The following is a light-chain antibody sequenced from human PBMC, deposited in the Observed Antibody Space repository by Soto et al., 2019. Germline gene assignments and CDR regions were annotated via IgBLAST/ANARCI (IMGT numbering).Light chain of an antibody. CDR3: QQRSACPFT. CDR2: DAS. V-gene: IGKV3-11*01. CDR1: QTVGKY. J-gene: IGKJ4*01. Sequence: IVLTQSPATLSLSPGERASLSCRASQTVGKYLAWYQLRPGQAPRLLIFDASNRATGLPPRFSGSRSGSVFPLTISSLAPEYFAFYYRQQRSACPFTFGGGTSVVIK.